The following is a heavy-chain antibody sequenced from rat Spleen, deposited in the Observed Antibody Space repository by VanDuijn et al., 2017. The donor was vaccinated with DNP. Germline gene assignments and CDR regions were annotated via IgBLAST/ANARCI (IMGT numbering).Heavy chain of an antibody. CDR2: IYTGSGGT. V-gene: IGHV1-43*01. CDR1: GYTFTTYY. CDR3: ASSWVGVRGIWFAY. J-gene: IGHJ3*01. Sequence: QVQLQQSGAELAKPGSSVKISCKASGYTFTTYYIGWIKQTTGQGLEYIGYIYTGSGGTNYSEKFKGKATLTVDKSSNTAFMQLSSLTPDDSAVYYCASSWVGVRGIWFAYWGQGTLVTVSS. D-gene: IGHD4-3*01.